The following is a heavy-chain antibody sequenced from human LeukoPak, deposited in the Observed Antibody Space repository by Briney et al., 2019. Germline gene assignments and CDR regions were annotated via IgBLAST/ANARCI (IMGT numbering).Heavy chain of an antibody. D-gene: IGHD4-11*01. CDR2: IRPDGSRD. J-gene: IGHJ5*02. CDR1: EIIFNNYR. CDR3: ARLMGGVTTYDL. Sequence: GGSLRLSCAASEIIFNNYRMSWVRQAPGKGLEWVTSIRPDGSRDFHMDSVKGRFTISRDNAEKSLSLQMNSLRAEDTAIYYCARLMGGVTTYDLWGQGTLVTVSS. V-gene: IGHV3-7*01.